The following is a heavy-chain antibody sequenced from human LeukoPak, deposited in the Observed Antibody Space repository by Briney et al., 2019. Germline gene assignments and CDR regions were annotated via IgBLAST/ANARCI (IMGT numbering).Heavy chain of an antibody. CDR2: IYSGGST. V-gene: IGHV3-66*02. CDR1: GFTVSSNY. CDR3: ARACGGDCLYGMDV. J-gene: IGHJ6*02. D-gene: IGHD2-21*02. Sequence: PGGSLRLSCAASGFTVSSNYMSWVRQAPGRGLEWVSVIYSGGSTYYADSMKGRFTISRDNSKNTLYLQMNSLRAEDTAVYYCARACGGDCLYGMDVWGQGTTVTVSS.